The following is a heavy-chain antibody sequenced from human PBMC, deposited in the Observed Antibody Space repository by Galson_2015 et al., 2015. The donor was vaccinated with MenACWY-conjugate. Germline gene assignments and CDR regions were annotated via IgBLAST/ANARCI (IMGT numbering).Heavy chain of an antibody. D-gene: IGHD2-21*01. CDR2: IRSKAFGETT. V-gene: IGHV3-49*04. Sequence: SLRLSCATSGFSFGDYPLSWVRQAPGKGLEWVGFIRSKAFGETTEYAASVKDRFTISRDDSTRIAYLQMNSLKTDGTAVYYCTSRLIGVIAAFDYWGQGTLVTVSS. CDR3: TSRLIGVIAAFDY. CDR1: GFSFGDYP. J-gene: IGHJ4*02.